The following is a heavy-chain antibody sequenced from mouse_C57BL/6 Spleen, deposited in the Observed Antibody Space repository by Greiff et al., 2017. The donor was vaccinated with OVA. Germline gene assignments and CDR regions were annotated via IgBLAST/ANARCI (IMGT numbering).Heavy chain of an antibody. J-gene: IGHJ1*03. CDR3: ARRLTGTSGYFDV. V-gene: IGHV1-69*01. CDR2: IDPSDSYT. Sequence: VQLQQPGAELVMPGASVKLSCKASGYTFTSYWMHWVKQRPGQGLEWIGEIDPSDSYTNYNQKFKGKSTLTVDKSSSTAYMQLSSLTSEDSAVYYCARRLTGTSGYFDVWGTGTTVTVSS. D-gene: IGHD4-1*01. CDR1: GYTFTSYW.